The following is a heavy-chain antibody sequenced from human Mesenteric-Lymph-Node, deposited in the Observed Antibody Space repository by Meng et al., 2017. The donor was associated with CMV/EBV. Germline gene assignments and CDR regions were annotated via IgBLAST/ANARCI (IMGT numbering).Heavy chain of an antibody. CDR1: EFTFSSYA. Sequence: GESLKISCEASEFTFSSYAMNWVRQAPGKGLEWVSSITGSGGSTYHADSVRGRFTISRDNSKNMLYLQMSSLRAEDTAVYYCAKRPSGMPADINWFDPWGQGTLVTVSS. CDR3: AKRPSGMPADINWFDP. D-gene: IGHD2-2*01. V-gene: IGHV3-23*01. CDR2: ITGSGGST. J-gene: IGHJ5*02.